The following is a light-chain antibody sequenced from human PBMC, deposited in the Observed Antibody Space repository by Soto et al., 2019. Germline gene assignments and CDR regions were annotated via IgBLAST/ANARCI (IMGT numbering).Light chain of an antibody. V-gene: IGLV2-14*02. J-gene: IGLJ1*01. CDR2: EGT. Sequence: QSVLTQPASVSGSPGQSITISCTGTSSDVGSYNLVSWYQQHPGKAPKLMIYEGTKRPSGVPDRFSGSKSGISASLAITGLQADDEADYYCQSYESSSLSGFVFGSGTKLTVL. CDR1: SSDVGSYNL. CDR3: QSYESSSLSGFV.